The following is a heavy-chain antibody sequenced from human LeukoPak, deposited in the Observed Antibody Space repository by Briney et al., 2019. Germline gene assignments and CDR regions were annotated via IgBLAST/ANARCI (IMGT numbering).Heavy chain of an antibody. CDR1: GGSISSYY. CDR2: IYYSGST. Sequence: SETLSLTCTVPGGSISSYYWSWIRQPPGKGLEWIGYIYYSGSTNYNPSLKSRVTISVDASKNQFSLKLSSVTAADTAVYYCASSGYSSGGTIDYWGQGTLVTVSS. J-gene: IGHJ4*02. V-gene: IGHV4-59*01. D-gene: IGHD6-19*01. CDR3: ASSGYSSGGTIDY.